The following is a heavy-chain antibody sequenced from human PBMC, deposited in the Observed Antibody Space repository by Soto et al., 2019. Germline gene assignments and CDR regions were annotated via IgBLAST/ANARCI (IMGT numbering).Heavy chain of an antibody. CDR1: GLTVSSYA. V-gene: IGHV3-30-3*01. CDR3: ARARTSLRVFDY. J-gene: IGHJ4*02. CDR2: ISYDGSNK. Sequence: XESLRLSCAASGLTVSSYAMHWVRQAPGKGLEWVAVISYDGSNKYYADSVKGRFTISRDNSKNTLYLQMNSLRAEDTAVYYCARARTSLRVFDYWGQGTLVTVSS. D-gene: IGHD3-3*01.